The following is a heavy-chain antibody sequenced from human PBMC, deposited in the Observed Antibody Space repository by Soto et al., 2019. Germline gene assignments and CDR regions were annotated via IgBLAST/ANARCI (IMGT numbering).Heavy chain of an antibody. Sequence: ASVKVSCKASGGTFSSYAISWVRQDPGQGLEWMGGIIPIFGTANYAQKFQGRVTITADESTSTAYMELSSLRSEDTAVYYCARSHVRFLEWSNVHGMDVWGQGTTVTVSS. CDR1: GGTFSSYA. D-gene: IGHD3-3*01. CDR2: IIPIFGTA. CDR3: ARSHVRFLEWSNVHGMDV. V-gene: IGHV1-69*13. J-gene: IGHJ6*02.